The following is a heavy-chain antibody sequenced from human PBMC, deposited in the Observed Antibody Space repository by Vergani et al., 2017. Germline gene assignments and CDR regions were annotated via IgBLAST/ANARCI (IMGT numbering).Heavy chain of an antibody. V-gene: IGHV5-51*01. CDR3: ARQAPSGWLQTSYWYFDL. CDR2: IYPGDSDT. D-gene: IGHD5-24*01. Sequence: EVQLVQSGAEVKKPGESLKISCKASGYSFTSYWIGWVRQMPGKGLEWMGIIYPGDSDTRYSPSFQGQVTISADKSISTAYLQWSSLKASDTAMYYCARQAPSGWLQTSYWYFDLWGRGTLVTVSS. CDR1: GYSFTSYW. J-gene: IGHJ2*01.